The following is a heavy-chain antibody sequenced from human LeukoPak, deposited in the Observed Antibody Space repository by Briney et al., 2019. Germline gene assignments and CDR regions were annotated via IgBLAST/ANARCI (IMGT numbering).Heavy chain of an antibody. D-gene: IGHD3-10*01. CDR2: IYHSGST. Sequence: SETLSLTCAVSGYSISSGYYWGWIRPPPGKGLEWIGSIYHSGSTYYNPSLKSRVTISVDTSKNQFSLKLSSVTAADTAVYYCARDRVTMVRGVSYYYGMYVWGKGTTVTVSS. CDR1: GYSISSGYY. CDR3: ARDRVTMVRGVSYYYGMYV. V-gene: IGHV4-38-2*02. J-gene: IGHJ6*04.